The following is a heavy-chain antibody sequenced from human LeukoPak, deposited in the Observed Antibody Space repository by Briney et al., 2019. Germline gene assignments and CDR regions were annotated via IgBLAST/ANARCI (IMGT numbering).Heavy chain of an antibody. CDR2: IIPILGIA. J-gene: IGHJ4*02. D-gene: IGHD1-26*01. V-gene: IGHV1-69*02. CDR1: GGTFSSYT. CDR3: AIRYSGSLAYDFDY. Sequence: SVKVSCKASGGTFSSYTISRVRQAPGQGLEWMGRIIPILGIANYAQKFQGRVTITADKSTSTAYMELSSLRSEDTAVYYCAIRYSGSLAYDFDYWGQGTLVTVSS.